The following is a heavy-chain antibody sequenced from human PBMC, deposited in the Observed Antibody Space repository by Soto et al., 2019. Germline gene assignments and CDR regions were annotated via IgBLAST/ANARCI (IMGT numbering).Heavy chain of an antibody. CDR3: ARQPTMVRGAHDY. CDR2: IWYDGSNK. CDR1: GFTFSSYG. Sequence: QVQLVESGGGVVQPGRSLRLSCAASGFTFSSYGMHWVRQAPGKGLEWVAVIWYDGSNKYYADSVKGRFTISRDNSKNTRYLQMNSLRAEDTAVYYCARQPTMVRGAHDYWGQGTLVTVSS. J-gene: IGHJ4*02. D-gene: IGHD3-10*01. V-gene: IGHV3-33*01.